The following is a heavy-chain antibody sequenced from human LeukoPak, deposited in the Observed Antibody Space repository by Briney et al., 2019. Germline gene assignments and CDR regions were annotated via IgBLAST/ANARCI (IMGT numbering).Heavy chain of an antibody. J-gene: IGHJ4*02. V-gene: IGHV3-21*01. CDR2: IRSSSSYM. CDR3: ARVSYRYGSKEAYFDY. D-gene: IGHD3-16*02. Sequence: PGGSLRLSCAASGFTFSSYNMNWVRQAPGKGLEWVSSIRSSSSYMYYADSVKGRFTISRDNAKNSLYLQMNSLGAEDTAVYYCARVSYRYGSKEAYFDYWGQGTLVTVSS. CDR1: GFTFSSYN.